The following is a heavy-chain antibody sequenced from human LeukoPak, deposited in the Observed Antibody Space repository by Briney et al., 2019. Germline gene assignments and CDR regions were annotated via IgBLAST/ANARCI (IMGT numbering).Heavy chain of an antibody. CDR3: ARDDGDYAHPVDY. J-gene: IGHJ4*02. V-gene: IGHV3-21*01. Sequence: GGSLRLSCTASGFTFSSYSMYWVRQAPGKGLEWVSSLSSSSSYIHYADSVKGRFTISRDNAKNSLYLQMNSLRAEDTAVYYCARDDGDYAHPVDYWGQGTLATVSS. CDR2: LSSSSSYI. CDR1: GFTFSSYS. D-gene: IGHD4-17*01.